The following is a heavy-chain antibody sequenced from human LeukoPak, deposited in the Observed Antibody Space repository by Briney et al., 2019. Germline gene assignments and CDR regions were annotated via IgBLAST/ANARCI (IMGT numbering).Heavy chain of an antibody. D-gene: IGHD5-18*01. V-gene: IGHV3-30*04. CDR1: GFTFSSYA. Sequence: GGSLRLSCAASGFTFSSYAMHWVRQAPGKGLEWVAVISYDGSNKYYADSVKGRFTISRDNSKNTLYLQMNSLRAEDTAVYYCAREEGTAMSDWGQGTLVTVSS. CDR2: ISYDGSNK. CDR3: AREEGTAMSD. J-gene: IGHJ4*02.